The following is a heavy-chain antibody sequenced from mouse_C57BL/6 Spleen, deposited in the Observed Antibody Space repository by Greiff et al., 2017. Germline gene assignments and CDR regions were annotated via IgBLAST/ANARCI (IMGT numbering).Heavy chain of an antibody. D-gene: IGHD1-1*01. CDR1: GFSLTSYG. CDR3: ASNYGSSLAWFAY. CDR2: IWGVGST. V-gene: IGHV2-6*01. J-gene: IGHJ3*01. Sequence: QVQLKESGPGLVAPSQSLSITCTVSGFSLTSYGVDWVRQSPGKGLEWLGVIWGVGSTNYNSALKSRLSISKDNSKSQVFLKMNSLQTDDTAMYYCASNYGSSLAWFAYWGQGTLVTVSA.